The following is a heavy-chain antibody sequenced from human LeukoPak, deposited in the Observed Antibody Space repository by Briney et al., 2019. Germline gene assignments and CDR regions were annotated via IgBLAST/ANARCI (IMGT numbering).Heavy chain of an antibody. D-gene: IGHD2-21*02. CDR2: ISGSGGST. J-gene: IGHJ3*02. Sequence: GGSLRLSCAASGFTFNNYAMTWVRQAPGKGLEWVSAISGSGGSTHYADSVKGRFTISRDNSKNTLYLQMNSLRAEDTAVYYCAKKGPLVTSDAFDIWGQGTMVTVSS. V-gene: IGHV3-23*01. CDR3: AKKGPLVTSDAFDI. CDR1: GFTFNNYA.